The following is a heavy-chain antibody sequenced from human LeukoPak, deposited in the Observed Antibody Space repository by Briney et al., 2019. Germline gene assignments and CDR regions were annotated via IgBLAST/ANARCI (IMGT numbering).Heavy chain of an antibody. CDR2: IDPSDSYA. V-gene: IGHV5-10-1*01. J-gene: IGHJ3*02. D-gene: IGHD3-22*01. CDR1: GYSFTTYW. Sequence: GESLRISCKGSGYSFTTYWISWVRQMPGKGLEWMGRIDPSDSYANYSPSFQGHVTISVDKSISTAYLQWSSLKASDTAMYYCARQGGFYDNRGYNDAFDIWGQGTVVTVSS. CDR3: ARQGGFYDNRGYNDAFDI.